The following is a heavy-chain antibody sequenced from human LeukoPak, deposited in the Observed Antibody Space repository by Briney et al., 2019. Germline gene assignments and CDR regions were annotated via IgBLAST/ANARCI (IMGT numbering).Heavy chain of an antibody. CDR2: INHSGST. CDR1: GGSISSYY. V-gene: IGHV4-34*01. Sequence: SETLSLTCTVSGGSISSYYWSWIRQPPGKGLEWIGEINHSGSTNYNPSLKSRVTISVDTSKNQFSLKLSSVTAADTAVYYCARGPATRYCSGTSCYIVGAFDIWGQGKMVTVSS. D-gene: IGHD2-2*02. CDR3: ARGPATRYCSGTSCYIVGAFDI. J-gene: IGHJ3*02.